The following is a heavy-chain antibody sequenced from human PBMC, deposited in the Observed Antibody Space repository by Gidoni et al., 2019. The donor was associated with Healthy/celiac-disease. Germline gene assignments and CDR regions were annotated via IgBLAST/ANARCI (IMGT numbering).Heavy chain of an antibody. V-gene: IGHV4-4*07. D-gene: IGHD4-17*01. CDR1: GGSLSSYY. J-gene: IGHJ5*02. CDR3: AREGVGRYGDYANWFDP. Sequence: QVQLQESGPGLVKPSETLSLTCPVSGGSLSSYYWSWIRQPAGKGLEWIGRIYTSGSTNYNPSLKSRVTMSVDTSKNQFSLKLSSVTAADTAVYYCAREGVGRYGDYANWFDPWGQGTLVTVSS. CDR2: IYTSGST.